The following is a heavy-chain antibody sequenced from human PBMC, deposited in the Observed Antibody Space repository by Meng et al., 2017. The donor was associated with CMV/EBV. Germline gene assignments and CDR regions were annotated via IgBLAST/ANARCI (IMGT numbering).Heavy chain of an antibody. Sequence: GGSLRLSCAASGSTFSSYAMHWVRQAPGKGLEWVAVISYDGSNKYYADSVKGRFTISRDNSKNTLYLQMNSLRAEDTAVYYCAREPSDCHSSSWCWFDPWGQGTLVTVSS. CDR3: AREPSDCHSSSWCWFDP. CDR1: GSTFSSYA. D-gene: IGHD6-13*01. CDR2: ISYDGSNK. J-gene: IGHJ5*02. V-gene: IGHV3-30-3*01.